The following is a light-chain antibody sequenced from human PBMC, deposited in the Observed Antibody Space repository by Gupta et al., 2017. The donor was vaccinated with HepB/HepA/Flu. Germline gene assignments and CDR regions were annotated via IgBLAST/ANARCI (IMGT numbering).Light chain of an antibody. Sequence: SALTHPTSSSGSPGRSITISCPGTSSDVGGYNYVSWYQQHPGKAPKLMIYDVSNRPSGVSNRFSGSKSGNTASLTISGLQAEDEADYYCSSYTSSSTLVVFGGGTKLTVL. CDR1: SSDVGGYNY. CDR2: DVS. J-gene: IGLJ2*01. V-gene: IGLV2-14*01. CDR3: SSYTSSSTLVV.